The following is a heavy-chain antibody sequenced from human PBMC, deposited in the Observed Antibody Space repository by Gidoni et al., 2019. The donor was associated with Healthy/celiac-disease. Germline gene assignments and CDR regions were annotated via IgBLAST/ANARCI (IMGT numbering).Heavy chain of an antibody. D-gene: IGHD2-15*01. CDR2: IYYSGST. CDR3: ARETPLGYCSGGSCPLDY. V-gene: IGHV4-39*07. CDR1: GGSISSSSYY. Sequence: QPQLQESGPGLVKPSETLSLTCTVTGGSISSSSYYLGWSRQPPGKGLEWIGSIYYSGSTYYNPSLKSRVTISVDTSKNQFSLKLSSVTAADTAVYYCARETPLGYCSGGSCPLDYWGQGTLVTVSS. J-gene: IGHJ4*02.